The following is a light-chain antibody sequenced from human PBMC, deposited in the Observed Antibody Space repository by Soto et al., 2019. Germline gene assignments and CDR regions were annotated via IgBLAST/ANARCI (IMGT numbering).Light chain of an antibody. V-gene: IGKV3-15*01. CDR2: GAS. J-gene: IGKJ5*01. CDR1: QSVSST. CDR3: QQYNNWPPIT. Sequence: EIVITQSPATLSVPPGERATLSCRASQSVSSTLAWYHKKPGQAPRLLNYGASTRATGIPARFSGSGSGKEVTLTISSLQSEDFAVYFFQQYNNWPPITFGQGTRLESK.